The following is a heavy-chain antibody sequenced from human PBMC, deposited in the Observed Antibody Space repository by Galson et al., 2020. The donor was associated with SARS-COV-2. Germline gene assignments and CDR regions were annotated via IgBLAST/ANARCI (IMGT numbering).Heavy chain of an antibody. V-gene: IGHV3-73*01. J-gene: IGHJ4*02. CDR3: TRHGAGYSRGTA. D-gene: IGHD6-13*01. CDR1: GFTFSGSA. CDR2: IRSKANSYAT. Sequence: GESLKISCAASGFTFSGSAMHWVRQASGKGLEWVGRIRSKANSYATAYAASVKGRFTISRDDSKNTAYLQMNSLKTEDTAVYYCTRHGAGYSRGTAWGQGTLVTVSS.